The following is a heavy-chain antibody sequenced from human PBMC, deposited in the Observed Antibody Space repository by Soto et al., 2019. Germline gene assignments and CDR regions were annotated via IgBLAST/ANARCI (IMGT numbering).Heavy chain of an antibody. J-gene: IGHJ5*02. CDR1: GGSISSGGYY. Sequence: QVQLQESGPGLVKPSQTLSLTCTVSGGSISSGGYYWSWIRQHPGKGLEWIGYIYYSGSTYYNPSLKSRVTISVDTSKNQFSLKLSSVTAADTAVYYCARWDCSSTSCYQGANWFDPWGQGTLVTVSS. V-gene: IGHV4-31*03. CDR2: IYYSGST. D-gene: IGHD2-2*01. CDR3: ARWDCSSTSCYQGANWFDP.